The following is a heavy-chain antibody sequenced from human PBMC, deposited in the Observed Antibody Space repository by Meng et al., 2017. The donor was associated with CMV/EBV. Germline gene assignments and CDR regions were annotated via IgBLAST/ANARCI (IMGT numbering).Heavy chain of an antibody. Sequence: ASVKVSCKASGYTFTGYYMHWVRQAPGQGLEWMGWINPNSGGTNYAQKFQGRVTMTRDTSISTAYMELSRLRSEDTAVYYCARSIVVVPAAFDYWGQGTLVTVSS. CDR1: GYTFTGYY. D-gene: IGHD2-2*01. CDR3: ARSIVVVPAAFDY. V-gene: IGHV1-2*02. CDR2: INPNSGGT. J-gene: IGHJ4*02.